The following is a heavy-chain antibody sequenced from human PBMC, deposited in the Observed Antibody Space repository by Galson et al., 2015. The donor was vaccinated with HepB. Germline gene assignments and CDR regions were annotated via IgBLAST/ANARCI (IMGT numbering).Heavy chain of an antibody. CDR1: GYTFTSYD. Sequence: SVKVSCKASGYTFTSYDINWVRQATGQGLEWMGWMNPNSGNTGYAQKFQGRVTMTRNTSISTAYMELSSLRSEDTAVYYCARRGGSSSTYYYYYYYMDVWGKGTTVTVSS. CDR3: ARRGGSSSTYYYYYYYMDV. D-gene: IGHD6-6*01. V-gene: IGHV1-8*01. CDR2: MNPNSGNT. J-gene: IGHJ6*03.